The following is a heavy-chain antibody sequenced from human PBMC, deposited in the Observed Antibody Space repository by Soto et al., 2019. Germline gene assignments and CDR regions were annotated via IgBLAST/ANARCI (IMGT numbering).Heavy chain of an antibody. CDR1: GFTFSNYG. J-gene: IGHJ4*02. CDR2: IWYDGNNK. Sequence: PGGSLRLSCAASGFTFSNYGMHWVRQAPGKGLEWVAVIWYDGNNKYYADSVKGRFTISRDNSNNTLYVQMTSLRAEDTAVYYCARGLHSIFDYWGQGILVTVSS. CDR3: ARGLHSIFDY. D-gene: IGHD2-21*01. V-gene: IGHV3-33*01.